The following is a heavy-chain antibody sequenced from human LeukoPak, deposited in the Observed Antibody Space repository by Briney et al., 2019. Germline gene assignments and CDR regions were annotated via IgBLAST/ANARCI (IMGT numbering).Heavy chain of an antibody. CDR1: GYTFTGYY. V-gene: IGHV1-2*02. J-gene: IGHJ3*02. Sequence: AASVKVSCKASGYTFTGYYMHWVRQAPGQGLEWMGWINPNSGGTNYAQKFQGRVTMTRDTSISTAYMELSRLRSDDTAVYYCARLIAAAGTYSIIHDAFDIWGQGTMVTVSS. D-gene: IGHD6-13*01. CDR3: ARLIAAAGTYSIIHDAFDI. CDR2: INPNSGGT.